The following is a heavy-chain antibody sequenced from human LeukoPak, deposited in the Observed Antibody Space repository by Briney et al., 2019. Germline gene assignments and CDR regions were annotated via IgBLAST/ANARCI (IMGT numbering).Heavy chain of an antibody. CDR1: GGSISTYY. CDR2: IYYSGST. CDR3: ARHRYSSAWSVVDY. Sequence: PSEALSLNCTVSGGSISTYYWSWIRQPPGKGLEWIGNIYYSGSTNYNPSLKSRVTISVDTSKNQFSLKLTAVTAADTAVYYCARHRYSSAWSVVDYWGQGTLVTVSS. V-gene: IGHV4-59*08. J-gene: IGHJ4*02. D-gene: IGHD6-19*01.